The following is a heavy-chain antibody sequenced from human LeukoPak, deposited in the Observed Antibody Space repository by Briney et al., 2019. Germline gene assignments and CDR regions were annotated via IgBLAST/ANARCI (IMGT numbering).Heavy chain of an antibody. CDR1: GGSISSGGYY. CDR2: IYYSGST. Sequence: PSETLSLTCTVSGGSISSGGYYWSWIRQHPGKGLEWTGYIYYSGSTYYNPSLKSRVTISVDTPKNQFSLKLSSVTAADTAVYYCARTLVSQLTDYWGQGTLVTVSS. CDR3: ARTLVSQLTDY. D-gene: IGHD3-9*01. J-gene: IGHJ4*02. V-gene: IGHV4-31*03.